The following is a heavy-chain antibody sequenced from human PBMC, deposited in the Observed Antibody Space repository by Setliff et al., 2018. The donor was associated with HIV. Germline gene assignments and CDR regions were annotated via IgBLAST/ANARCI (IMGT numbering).Heavy chain of an antibody. CDR3: AREGGAHDWLLYYYYYGLDV. CDR2: IKGDGSEK. J-gene: IGHJ6*02. CDR1: GFTFSDFW. Sequence: GGSLRLSCRASGFTFSDFWISWVRQCPGKGLEWVANIKGDGSEKYYADSVKGRFTVSRDNAKNSLFLELSNLRGEDTAVYYCAREGGAHDWLLYYYYYGLDVWGRGTTVTVSS. V-gene: IGHV3-7*01. D-gene: IGHD3-9*01.